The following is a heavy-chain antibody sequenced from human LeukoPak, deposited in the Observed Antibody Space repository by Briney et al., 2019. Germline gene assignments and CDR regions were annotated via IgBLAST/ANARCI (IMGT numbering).Heavy chain of an antibody. D-gene: IGHD5-12*01. CDR1: GFSVGGYW. Sequence: GGSLRLFCAASGFSVGGYWMHWVRQGPGMGLVWVSRINSDGSSISYADSVKGRFSISRDNAKNTLYLQMNSLRAEDTAVYYCTRGASGYGNFDYWGQGTLVTVSS. J-gene: IGHJ4*02. CDR3: TRGASGYGNFDY. CDR2: INSDGSSI. V-gene: IGHV3-74*01.